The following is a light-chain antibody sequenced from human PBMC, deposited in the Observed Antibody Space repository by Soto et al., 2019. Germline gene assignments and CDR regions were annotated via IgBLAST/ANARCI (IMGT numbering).Light chain of an antibody. V-gene: IGLV3-10*01. Sequence: SYELTQPPSVSVSPGQTARITCSGDALPKNYDYWYQQKSGQAPVLVIYEDSKRPSGIPERFSGSSSGTMATLTNSGAQVEDEAEYYCYSTDSSGNHRGVFGGGTKVTVL. CDR2: EDS. CDR3: YSTDSSGNHRGV. J-gene: IGLJ2*01. CDR1: ALPKNY.